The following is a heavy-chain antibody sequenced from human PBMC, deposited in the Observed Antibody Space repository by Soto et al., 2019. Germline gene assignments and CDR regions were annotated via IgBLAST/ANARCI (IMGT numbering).Heavy chain of an antibody. V-gene: IGHV3-74*01. J-gene: IGHJ6*03. CDR2: IKSDGSTT. D-gene: IGHD6-13*01. CDR1: GLTFSSSW. Sequence: HPGGSLRLSCAASGLTFSSSWMHWVRQAPGKGLEWVSRIKSDGSTTNYAKSVKGRFTISRDNSENTLYLQMGSLRAEDMALYYCARRGYGSRWPNVYMDVWGKGTTVTVSS. CDR3: ARRGYGSRWPNVYMDV.